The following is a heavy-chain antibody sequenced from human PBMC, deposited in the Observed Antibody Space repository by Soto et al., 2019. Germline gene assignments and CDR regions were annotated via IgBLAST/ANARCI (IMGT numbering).Heavy chain of an antibody. CDR3: AGSDSLYYYYYYGMDV. Sequence: GGSLRLSCAASGFTVSSNYMSWVRQAPGKGLEWVSVIYSGGSTYYADSVKGRFTISRDNSKNTLYLQMNSLRAEDTAVYYCAGSDSLYYYYYYGMDVWGQGTTVTVSS. CDR1: GFTVSSNY. CDR2: IYSGGST. J-gene: IGHJ6*02. V-gene: IGHV3-53*01. D-gene: IGHD2-15*01.